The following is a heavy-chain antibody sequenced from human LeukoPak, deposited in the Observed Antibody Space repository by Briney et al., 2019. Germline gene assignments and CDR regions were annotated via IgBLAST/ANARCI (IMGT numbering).Heavy chain of an antibody. J-gene: IGHJ3*02. CDR1: GGSISSGSYY. Sequence: PETLSLTCTVSGGSISSGSYYWGWLRQPPGKGLEWIGSIYYTGGTYNNPSLKSRVTISVDTSKNQSALKLSSVTAADTAVYYCARNEGFGEDGDAFDIWGQGTMVTVSS. CDR3: ARNEGFGEDGDAFDI. CDR2: IYYTGGT. D-gene: IGHD3-10*01. V-gene: IGHV4-39*01.